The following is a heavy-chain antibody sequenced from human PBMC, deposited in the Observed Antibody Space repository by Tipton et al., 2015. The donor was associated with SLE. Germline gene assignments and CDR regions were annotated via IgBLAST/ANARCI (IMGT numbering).Heavy chain of an antibody. D-gene: IGHD3/OR15-3a*01. CDR2: MSYSGST. CDR1: GGSISSDDYY. Sequence: TLSLTCTVSGGSISSDDYYWTWIRQHPGKGLEWIGHMSYSGSTYYNPSLKSRITISVDTSKNQFSLKLSSVTAADTAVYYCARAPGLERDYYYYYYMDVWGKGTTVTVSS. V-gene: IGHV4-31*03. CDR3: ARAPGLERDYYYYYYMDV. J-gene: IGHJ6*03.